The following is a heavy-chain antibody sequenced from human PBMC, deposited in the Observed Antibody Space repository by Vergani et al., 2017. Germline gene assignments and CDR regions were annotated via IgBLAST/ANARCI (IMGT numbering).Heavy chain of an antibody. CDR1: GYTFTSYG. V-gene: IGHV1-18*04. J-gene: IGHJ4*02. CDR3: ARDLRVRGDQMKRKGIAAAGPDY. CDR2: ISAYNGNT. Sequence: QVQLVQSGAEVKKPGASVKVSCKASGYTFTSYGISWVRQAPGQGLEWMGWISAYNGNTNYAQKLQGRGTMTTDTSTSTAYMELRSLRSDDTAVYYCARDLRVRGDQMKRKGIAAAGPDYWGQGTLVTVSS. D-gene: IGHD6-13*01.